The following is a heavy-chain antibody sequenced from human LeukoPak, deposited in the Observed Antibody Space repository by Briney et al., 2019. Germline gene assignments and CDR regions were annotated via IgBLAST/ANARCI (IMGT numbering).Heavy chain of an antibody. D-gene: IGHD3-9*01. CDR2: IIPIFGTA. Sequence: GASVKVSCKASGYTFTGYYLHWVRQAPGQGLEWVGGIIPIFGTANYAQKFQGRVTITADESTSTAYMELSSLRSEDTAVYYCARDARSVLRYFDWSVLFDYWGQGTLVTVSS. V-gene: IGHV1-69*13. J-gene: IGHJ4*02. CDR3: ARDARSVLRYFDWSVLFDY. CDR1: GYTFTGYY.